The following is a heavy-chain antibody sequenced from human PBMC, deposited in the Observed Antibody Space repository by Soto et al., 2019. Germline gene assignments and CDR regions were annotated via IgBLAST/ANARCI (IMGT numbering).Heavy chain of an antibody. CDR3: ARAGGGYCTYGVCYGDNWFDP. D-gene: IGHD2-8*01. J-gene: IGHJ5*02. Sequence: QVQLAQSGPEMKKPGASVTVSCKASGYTFISYGITWVRQAPGQGLEWVGWISPYNGDTNYAQSFQGRLSMTTDASTSTAYMYLRSLRSDATAVYYCARAGGGYCTYGVCYGDNWFDPWGQGTLVSVSS. CDR1: GYTFISYG. CDR2: ISPYNGDT. V-gene: IGHV1-18*01.